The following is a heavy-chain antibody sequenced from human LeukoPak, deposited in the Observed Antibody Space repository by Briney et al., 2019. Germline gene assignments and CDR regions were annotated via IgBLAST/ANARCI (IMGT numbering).Heavy chain of an antibody. J-gene: IGHJ4*02. CDR2: IYYSGST. V-gene: IGHV4-31*03. Sequence: SETLSLTCTVSGGSISSGGYYWSWIRQHPGKGLEWIGYIYYSGSTYYNPSLKSRVTISVDTSKNQFSLKLSSVTAADTAVYYCARELAARYFDWYLDYWGQGTPVTVSS. CDR1: GGSISSGGYY. CDR3: ARELAARYFDWYLDY. D-gene: IGHD3-9*01.